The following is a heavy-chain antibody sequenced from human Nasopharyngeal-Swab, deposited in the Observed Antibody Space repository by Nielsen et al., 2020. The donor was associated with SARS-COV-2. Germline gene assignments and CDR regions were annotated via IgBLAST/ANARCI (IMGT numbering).Heavy chain of an antibody. Sequence: KVSCKGSGYSFTSYWIGWVRQMPGKGLEWMGIIYPGDSDTRYSPSFQGQVTISADKSISTAYLQWSSLKASDTAMCYCARPLKQWLGGDAFDIWGQGTMVTVSS. D-gene: IGHD6-19*01. J-gene: IGHJ3*02. CDR2: IYPGDSDT. CDR3: ARPLKQWLGGDAFDI. CDR1: GYSFTSYW. V-gene: IGHV5-51*01.